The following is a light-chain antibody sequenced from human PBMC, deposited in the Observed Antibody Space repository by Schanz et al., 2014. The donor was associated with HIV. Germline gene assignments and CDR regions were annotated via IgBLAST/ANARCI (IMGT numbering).Light chain of an antibody. CDR1: QSVSSSY. V-gene: IGKV3-20*01. CDR2: GAS. J-gene: IGKJ4*01. CDR3: QQYHSSRGT. Sequence: EIVLTQSPAILSLSPGERATLSCRASQSVSSSYLAWYQQKPGQAPRLLIYGASRRATGIPDRFSGSGSGTDFTLTISRLEPEDFAVYYCQQYHSSRGTFGGGTKVEIK.